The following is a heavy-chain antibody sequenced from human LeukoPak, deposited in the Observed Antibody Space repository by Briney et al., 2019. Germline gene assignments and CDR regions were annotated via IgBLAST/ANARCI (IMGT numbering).Heavy chain of an antibody. V-gene: IGHV4-59*01. CDR1: GGSISSYY. CDR2: IYYSGST. Sequence: PSETLSLTCTVSGGSISSYYWSWIRQPPEKGLEWIGYIYYSGSTTYNPSLKSRVTISVDTSKNQFSLRLISVTAADTAMYYCARENLVPASGSPHSFYYGMDVWGKGTTVTVSS. CDR3: ARENLVPASGSPHSFYYGMDV. J-gene: IGHJ6*04. D-gene: IGHD2-8*02.